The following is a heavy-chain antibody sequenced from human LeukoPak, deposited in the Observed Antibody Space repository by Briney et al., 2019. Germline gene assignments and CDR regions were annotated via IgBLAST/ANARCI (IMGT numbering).Heavy chain of an antibody. Sequence: GESRKISCKCSGCSFTSFWLGWVRQMPGKGLEWMGIIYPGDSDTRYSPSFQGQVTISADKSISTAYLQWSSLKASDTAMYYCASTADSGWYVWGQGTLVTVSS. CDR1: GCSFTSFW. J-gene: IGHJ4*02. D-gene: IGHD6-19*01. V-gene: IGHV5-51*01. CDR3: ASTADSGWYV. CDR2: IYPGDSDT.